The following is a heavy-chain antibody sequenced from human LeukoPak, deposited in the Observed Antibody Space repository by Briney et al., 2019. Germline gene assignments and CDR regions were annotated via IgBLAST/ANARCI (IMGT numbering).Heavy chain of an antibody. J-gene: IGHJ6*03. D-gene: IGHD3-3*01. CDR2: TYYRSKWYN. CDR1: GYRVSNNNYS. CDR3: ARAYDFWSGYYPDYSYYYMDV. V-gene: IGHV6-1*01. Sequence: QTHSLTCAISGYRVSNNNYSWNWIRQSAPRGLEWLGRTYYRSKWYNDYAVSVKSRITINPYTSKNQFSLQLNSVTPEDTAVYYCARAYDFWSGYYPDYSYYYMDVWGKGTTVTVSS.